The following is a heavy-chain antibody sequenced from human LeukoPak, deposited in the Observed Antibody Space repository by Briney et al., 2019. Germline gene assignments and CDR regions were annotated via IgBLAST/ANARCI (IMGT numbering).Heavy chain of an antibody. CDR1: GFMFSSNW. D-gene: IGHD2-21*02. J-gene: IGHJ1*01. CDR2: IKEDGTET. CDR3: ARDPIKCGGDCYSVSYFQH. V-gene: IGHV3-7*01. Sequence: QPGGSLRLSCAASGFMFSSNWMSWVRLAPGKGLEWVANIKEDGTETYYVDSVKGRFTISRDNAKNTLYLQMNSLRAEDTAVYYCARDPIKCGGDCYSVSYFQHWGQGTLVAVSS.